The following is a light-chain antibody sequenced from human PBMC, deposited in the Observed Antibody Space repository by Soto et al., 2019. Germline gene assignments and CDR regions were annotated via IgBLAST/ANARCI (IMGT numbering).Light chain of an antibody. CDR3: QQSGSSPV. J-gene: IGKJ4*01. CDR1: QSVSSSY. V-gene: IGKV3-20*01. CDR2: GAS. Sequence: EIVLTQSPGTLSLSQGERATLSCRASQSVSSSYLAWYQQKPGQAPRLLIYGASSRATGIPDRFSGSGSGTDFTLTISRLEPEDFAVYYCQQSGSSPVFGGGTKVDIK.